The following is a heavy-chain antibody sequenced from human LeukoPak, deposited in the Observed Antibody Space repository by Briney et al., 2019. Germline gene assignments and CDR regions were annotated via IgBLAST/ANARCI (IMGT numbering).Heavy chain of an antibody. CDR1: GGSISSYY. D-gene: IGHD6-6*01. J-gene: IGHJ4*02. CDR2: VHTSGST. V-gene: IGHV4-4*07. CDR3: ARDLLYSTSSDGQGY. Sequence: SETLSLTCTVSGGSISSYYWSWIRQPAGKGLEWIGRVHTSGSTNYNPSLKSRVTMSVDTAKNQFSLKLSSVTAADTAVYYCARDLLYSTSSDGQGYWGQGTLVTVSS.